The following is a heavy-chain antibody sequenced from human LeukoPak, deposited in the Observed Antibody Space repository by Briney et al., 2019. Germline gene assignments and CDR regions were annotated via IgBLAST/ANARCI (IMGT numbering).Heavy chain of an antibody. V-gene: IGHV4-38-2*02. CDR3: GRDRPTGYYDY. J-gene: IGHJ4*02. CDR1: SYSISSGYC. Sequence: PSETLSLTCTVSSYSISSGYCWGWIRQPPGKGLEWIGSIDHSGRTYYHPSLKSRVTISVDTSKNQFSLKQSSVTAADTAVYFCGRDRPTGYYDYWGQGILVTVSS. CDR2: IDHSGRT. D-gene: IGHD3-9*01.